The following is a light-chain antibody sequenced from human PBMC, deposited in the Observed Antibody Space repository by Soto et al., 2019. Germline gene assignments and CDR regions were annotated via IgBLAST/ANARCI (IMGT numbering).Light chain of an antibody. J-gene: IGKJ2*01. CDR3: QQRSHWTPISA. CDR2: AAP. CDR1: QSVSSY. V-gene: IGKV3-11*01. Sequence: EIVLTQSPATLSLSRGERATLSCRASQSVSSYLAWYQQKPGQAPRLLIYAAPNRATGIPARFSGSGSGTDVTLTISSLAPEAFAVYDWQQRSHWTPISAFGQGTKLEIK.